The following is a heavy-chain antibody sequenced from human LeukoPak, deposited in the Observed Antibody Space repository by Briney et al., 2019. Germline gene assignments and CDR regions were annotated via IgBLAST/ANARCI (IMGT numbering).Heavy chain of an antibody. J-gene: IGHJ4*02. Sequence: GGSLRLSCAASGFPFSDAWMSWVRQTPGKGLEWVGRIKSKTDGGTTDYTAPMKGRFTISRDDSKNTLYLEMNSLKTEDTGVYYCATSPDLAATFDYWGQGILVSVSS. CDR1: GFPFSDAW. CDR3: ATSPDLAATFDY. CDR2: IKSKTDGGTT. D-gene: IGHD6-25*01. V-gene: IGHV3-15*01.